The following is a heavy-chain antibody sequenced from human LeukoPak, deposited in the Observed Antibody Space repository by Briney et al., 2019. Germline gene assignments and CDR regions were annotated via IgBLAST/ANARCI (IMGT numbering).Heavy chain of an antibody. J-gene: IGHJ4*02. D-gene: IGHD3-9*01. CDR1: GFTFSSYW. CDR2: IKQDGSEE. V-gene: IGHV3-7*04. Sequence: GGSLRLSSAASGFTFSSYWMSWVRQAPGQGLEWVANIKQDGSEEYYVDSVKGRFTISRDNAKNSLYLQMNSLRAEDTAVYYCARGGTYDDILTGYYTAWYFDYWGQGTLVTVPS. CDR3: ARGGTYDDILTGYYTAWYFDY.